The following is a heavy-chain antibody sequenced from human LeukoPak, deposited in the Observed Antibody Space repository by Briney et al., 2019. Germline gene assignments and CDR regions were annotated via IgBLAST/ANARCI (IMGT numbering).Heavy chain of an antibody. D-gene: IGHD6-13*01. CDR2: INPNSGGT. V-gene: IGHV1-2*02. CDR1: GYTFTGYY. J-gene: IGHJ4*02. Sequence: ASVKVSYKASGYTFTGYYMHWVRQAPGQGLEWMGWINPNSGGTNYAQKFQGRVTMTRDTSISTAYMELSRLRSDDTAVYYCARDLGSSWYYFDYWGQGTLVTVSS. CDR3: ARDLGSSWYYFDY.